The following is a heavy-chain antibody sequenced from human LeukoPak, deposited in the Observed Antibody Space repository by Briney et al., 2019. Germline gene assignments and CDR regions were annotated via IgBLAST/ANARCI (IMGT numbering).Heavy chain of an antibody. D-gene: IGHD3/OR15-3a*01. CDR2: MNPDSGGT. Sequence: ASVKVSCKASGYTFICHYIHWVRQAPGQGLEWTGWMNPDSGGTNYAQKFQDRVTMNRDTSITTAYMELSRLTSDDTAIYYCARIMEYYDFTPRGFDIWGQGTMVAVSS. J-gene: IGHJ3*02. V-gene: IGHV1-2*02. CDR1: GYTFICHY. CDR3: ARIMEYYDFTPRGFDI.